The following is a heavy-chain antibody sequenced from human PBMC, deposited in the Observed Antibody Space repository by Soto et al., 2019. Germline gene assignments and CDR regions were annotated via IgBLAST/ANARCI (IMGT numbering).Heavy chain of an antibody. Sequence: QVQLQESGPGLVKPSGTLSLTCAVSSGSISSSNWWSWVRQPPGKGLEWIGEIYHSGSTNYNPSLKSRVTLSVDKAKNPFSLKLRSVTAADTAVDYCARAVRGYDFWSGILKGNWFDPWGQGTLVTVSS. J-gene: IGHJ5*02. V-gene: IGHV4-4*02. CDR3: ARAVRGYDFWSGILKGNWFDP. CDR2: IYHSGST. CDR1: SGSISSSNW. D-gene: IGHD3-3*01.